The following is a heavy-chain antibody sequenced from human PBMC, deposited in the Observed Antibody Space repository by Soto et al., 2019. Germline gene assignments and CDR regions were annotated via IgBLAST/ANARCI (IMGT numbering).Heavy chain of an antibody. D-gene: IGHD6-13*01. CDR3: ARDSRLYRGSWYYCYDGMDV. V-gene: IGHV3-21*01. Sequence: EVQLVESGGGLVKPGGSLRLSCAASGFTFSSYSMNWVRQAPGKGLEWVSSISSSSSYIYYADSVKGRFTISRDNAKNAGYLQMNSRRAEERAVYYCARDSRLYRGSWYYCYDGMDVWGQGTTVTVSS. CDR2: ISSSSSYI. CDR1: GFTFSSYS. J-gene: IGHJ6*02.